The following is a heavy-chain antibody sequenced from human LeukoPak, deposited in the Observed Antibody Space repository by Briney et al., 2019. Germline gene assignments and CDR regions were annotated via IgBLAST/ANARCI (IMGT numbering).Heavy chain of an antibody. J-gene: IGHJ4*02. Sequence: SETLSLTCSVSGYSIRSVCFWGWIRQPPGKGLEWVASIHDNGITHYNPSLKSRVSISVDTSNNQFSLRMRSVTAADTAFYYCATGGNIAVAGVLHWGQGALVTVSS. CDR2: IHDNGIT. CDR3: ATGGNIAVAGVLH. V-gene: IGHV4-38-2*02. CDR1: GYSIRSVCF. D-gene: IGHD6-19*01.